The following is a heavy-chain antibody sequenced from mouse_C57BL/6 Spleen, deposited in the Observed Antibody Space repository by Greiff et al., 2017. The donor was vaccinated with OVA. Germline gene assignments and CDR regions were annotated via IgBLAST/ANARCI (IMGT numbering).Heavy chain of an antibody. CDR1: GFSLTSYG. D-gene: IGHD2-5*01. CDR3: AKKAYDSNYSYAMDY. V-gene: IGHV2-5*01. Sequence: VQLQQSGPGLVQPSQSLSITCTVSGFSLTSYGVHWVRQSPGKGLEWLGVIWRGGSTDYNAAFMSRLSITKDNSKSQVFFKMNSLQADDTAIYYCAKKAYDSNYSYAMDYWGQGTSVTVSS. J-gene: IGHJ4*01. CDR2: IWRGGST.